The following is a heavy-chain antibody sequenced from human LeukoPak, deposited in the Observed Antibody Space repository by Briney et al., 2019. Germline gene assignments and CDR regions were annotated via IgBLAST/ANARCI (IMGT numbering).Heavy chain of an antibody. Sequence: GESLKISCAASGFMFSGYAMNWVRQAPGKGLEWVSTISFSGFRTYYADSVEGRFTISTDNSKNTVYLQMSSLRAEDTAVYYCARVTEYCSGGSCYTGDHWGQGTLVTVSS. D-gene: IGHD2-15*01. J-gene: IGHJ4*02. V-gene: IGHV3-23*01. CDR3: ARVTEYCSGGSCYTGDH. CDR1: GFMFSGYA. CDR2: ISFSGFRT.